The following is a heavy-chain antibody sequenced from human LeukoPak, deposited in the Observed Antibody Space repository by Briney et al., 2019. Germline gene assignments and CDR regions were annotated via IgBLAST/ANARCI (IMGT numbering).Heavy chain of an antibody. Sequence: GASVKVSCKASGYTFTSYGISWVRQAPGQGLEWMGWISAYSGNTNYAQKLQGRVTMTTDTSTSTAYMELRSLRSDDTAVYYCARFLAVAPTNWFDPRGQGTLVTVSS. D-gene: IGHD6-19*01. J-gene: IGHJ5*02. CDR1: GYTFTSYG. CDR3: ARFLAVAPTNWFDP. V-gene: IGHV1-18*01. CDR2: ISAYSGNT.